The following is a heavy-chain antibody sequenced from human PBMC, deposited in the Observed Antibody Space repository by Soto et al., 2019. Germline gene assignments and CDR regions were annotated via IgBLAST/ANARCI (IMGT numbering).Heavy chain of an antibody. CDR3: ARDGSGYDQGYYYGMEV. CDR1: GSTFTGYY. D-gene: IGHD5-12*01. J-gene: IGHJ6*02. Sequence: GASVKVSAKAAGSTFTGYYMHWVQQAPGQGLEWMGWINPTSGGTNYAQKFQGWVTMTRDTSISTAYMELSRLRSDDTAVYYCARDGSGYDQGYYYGMEVWGQGTTVTVCS. V-gene: IGHV1-2*04. CDR2: INPTSGGT.